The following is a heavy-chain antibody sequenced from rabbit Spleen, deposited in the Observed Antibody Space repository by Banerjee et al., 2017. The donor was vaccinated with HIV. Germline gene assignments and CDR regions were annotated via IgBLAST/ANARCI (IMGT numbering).Heavy chain of an antibody. D-gene: IGHD6-1*01. CDR3: ARGSGGHGYGYGDL. CDR1: GFSFSSSYY. CDR2: IYAGSSDRT. Sequence: QSLEESGGDLVKPEGSLTLTCTASGFSFSSSYYMCWVRQAPGKGLEWIACIYAGSSDRTYYASWAKGRFTISKTSSTTVTLQMTSLTAADTATYFCARGSGGHGYGYGDLWGPGTLVTVS. J-gene: IGHJ4*01. V-gene: IGHV1S40*01.